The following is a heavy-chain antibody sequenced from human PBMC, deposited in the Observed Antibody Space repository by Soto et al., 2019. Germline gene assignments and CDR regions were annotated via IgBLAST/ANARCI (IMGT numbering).Heavy chain of an antibody. CDR1: GYTFTSNS. CDR3: ARGVGSSIWWFDP. J-gene: IGHJ5*02. D-gene: IGHD6-13*01. Sequence: GASVKVSCKASGYTFTSNSIGWVRQAPGQGLEWMGWINVYNGNTKYAQQLPGRVTLTTDTSTSTAYMDLRSLRSDDTAVYYCARGVGSSIWWFDPCGQGTPVTVYS. CDR2: INVYNGNT. V-gene: IGHV1-18*04.